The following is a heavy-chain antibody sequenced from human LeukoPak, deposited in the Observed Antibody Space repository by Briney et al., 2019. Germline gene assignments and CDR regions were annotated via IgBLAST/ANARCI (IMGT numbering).Heavy chain of an antibody. D-gene: IGHD3-10*01. Sequence: PSETLSLTCTVSGGSISSYYWSWIREPAGKGLEWSGRIYTSGSTNYNPSLKSRVTMSVDTSKNQFSLKLSSVSAADTAVYYCATIHMVRGVIKPYWGQGTLVTVSS. CDR3: ATIHMVRGVIKPY. V-gene: IGHV4-4*07. J-gene: IGHJ4*02. CDR2: IYTSGST. CDR1: GGSISSYY.